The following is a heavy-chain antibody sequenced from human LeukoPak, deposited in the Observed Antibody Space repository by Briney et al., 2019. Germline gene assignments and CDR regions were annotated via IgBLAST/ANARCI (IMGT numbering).Heavy chain of an antibody. Sequence: GGSVKVSCKASGYTFTSYYMHWVRQAPGQGLEWMGIINPSGGSTSYAQKFQGRVTMTRDTSTSTVYMELSSLRSEDTAVYYCARDDRRGIAAAGIGAFDIWGQGTMVTVSS. V-gene: IGHV1-46*01. CDR2: INPSGGST. D-gene: IGHD6-13*01. J-gene: IGHJ3*02. CDR1: GYTFTSYY. CDR3: ARDDRRGIAAAGIGAFDI.